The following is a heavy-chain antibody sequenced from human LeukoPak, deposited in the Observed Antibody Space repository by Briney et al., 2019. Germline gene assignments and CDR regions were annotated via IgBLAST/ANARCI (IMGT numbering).Heavy chain of an antibody. Sequence: PGRSLRLSCAASGFTFSNYGMHWVRQAPGKGLERVAVTSFDGSNKYYADSVKGRFTISRDNSKNTLYLQMNSLRAEDTAVYYCAKDKGQQLLLNWFDPWGQGTLVTVSS. J-gene: IGHJ5*02. CDR1: GFTFSNYG. V-gene: IGHV3-30*18. D-gene: IGHD2-2*01. CDR3: AKDKGQQLLLNWFDP. CDR2: TSFDGSNK.